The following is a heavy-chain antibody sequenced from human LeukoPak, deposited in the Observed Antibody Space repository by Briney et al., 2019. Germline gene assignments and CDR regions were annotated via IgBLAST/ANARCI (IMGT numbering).Heavy chain of an antibody. CDR3: ARVMGVVVTATADY. CDR1: GFTFSSYS. CDR2: ISSSSSYI. Sequence: PGGSLRLSCAASGFTFSSYSMNWVRQAPGKGLEWVSSISSSSSYINYADSVKGRFTISRDNAKNSLYLQMNSLRAEDTAVYYCARVMGVVVTATADYWGQGTLVTVSS. V-gene: IGHV3-21*06. J-gene: IGHJ4*02. D-gene: IGHD2-21*02.